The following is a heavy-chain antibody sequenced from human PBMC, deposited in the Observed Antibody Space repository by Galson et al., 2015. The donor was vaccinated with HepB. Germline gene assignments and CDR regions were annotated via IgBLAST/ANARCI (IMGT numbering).Heavy chain of an antibody. CDR1: GFTFSSYG. J-gene: IGHJ4*02. CDR3: AGASNGPFDY. Sequence: SLRLSCAASGFTFSSYGMHWVRQAPGKGLEWVAVIWYDGSNKYYADSVKGRFTISRDNSKNTLYLQMNNLRAEDTAVYYCAGASNGPFDYWGQGTLVTVSS. D-gene: IGHD1-1*01. CDR2: IWYDGSNK. V-gene: IGHV3-33*01.